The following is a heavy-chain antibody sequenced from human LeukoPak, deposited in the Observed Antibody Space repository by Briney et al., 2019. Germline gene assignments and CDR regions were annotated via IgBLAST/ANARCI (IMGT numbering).Heavy chain of an antibody. Sequence: GGSLRLSCAASGFTFSNAWMSWVRQAPGKGLEWVGRIKSKTDGGTTEYAASVRGRFTISRDDSKSIAYLQMNSLKTEDTAVYYCAREVPPSDYWGQGTLVTVSS. CDR2: IKSKTDGGTT. CDR1: GFTFSNAW. J-gene: IGHJ4*02. CDR3: AREVPPSDY. V-gene: IGHV3-15*01.